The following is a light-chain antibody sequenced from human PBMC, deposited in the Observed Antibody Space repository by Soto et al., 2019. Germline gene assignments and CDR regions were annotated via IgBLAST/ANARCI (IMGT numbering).Light chain of an antibody. CDR3: SSYAGSNNWV. CDR2: EVS. J-gene: IGLJ3*02. V-gene: IGLV2-8*01. Sequence: QSVLTQPPSASGSPGQSVTISCTGTSSDVGAYKYVSWYQQHPGKAPKLMIYEVSKRPSGVPDRFSGSKSGNTASLTVSGLQAEDEADYYCSSYAGSNNWVFGVGTKLTVL. CDR1: SSDVGAYKY.